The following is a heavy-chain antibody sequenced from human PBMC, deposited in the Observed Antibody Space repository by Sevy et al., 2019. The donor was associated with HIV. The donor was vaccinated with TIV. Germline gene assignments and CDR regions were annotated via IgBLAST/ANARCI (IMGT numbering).Heavy chain of an antibody. J-gene: IGHJ6*02. CDR3: ARASGEYYYGLDV. Sequence: GSLRLSYTVSGDSISSFYRTWIRQPPGKGLEWIGYSYYSRSTNYNPSLRSRVTISIDTSKNQFSLKLSSVTAADTAVYYCARASGEYYYGLDVWGQGTTVTVSS. CDR2: SYYSRST. CDR1: GDSISSFY. D-gene: IGHD7-27*01. V-gene: IGHV4-59*01.